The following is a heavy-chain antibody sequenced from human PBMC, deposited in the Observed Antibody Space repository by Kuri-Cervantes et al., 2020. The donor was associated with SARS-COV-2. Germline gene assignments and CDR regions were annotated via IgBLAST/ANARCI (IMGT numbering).Heavy chain of an antibody. CDR3: ARVGRAGPFDY. V-gene: IGHV4-39*07. D-gene: IGHD6-13*01. J-gene: IGHJ4*02. CDR2: IYHSGST. CDR1: GGSISSSSYY. Sequence: SETLSLTCTVSGGSISSSSYYWGWIRQPPGKGLEWIGSIYHSGSTYYNPSLKSRVIISVDTSKNQFSLKLSSVTAADTAVYYCARVGRAGPFDYWGQGTLVTVSS.